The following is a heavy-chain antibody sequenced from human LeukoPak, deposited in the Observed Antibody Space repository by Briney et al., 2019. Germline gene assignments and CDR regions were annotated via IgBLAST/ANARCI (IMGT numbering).Heavy chain of an antibody. Sequence: GGSLRLSCAASGFTFSSYAMHWVRQAPGKGLGWVAVISYDGSNKYYADSVKGRFTISRDNSKNTLYLQMNSLRAEDTAVYYCARPDMADYESMDVWGQGTTVTVSS. CDR2: ISYDGSNK. V-gene: IGHV3-30-3*01. D-gene: IGHD3-16*01. J-gene: IGHJ6*02. CDR1: GFTFSSYA. CDR3: ARPDMADYESMDV.